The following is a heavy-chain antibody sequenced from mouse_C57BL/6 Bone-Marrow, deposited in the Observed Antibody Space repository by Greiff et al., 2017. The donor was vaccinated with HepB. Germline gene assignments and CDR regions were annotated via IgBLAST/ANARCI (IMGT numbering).Heavy chain of an antibody. CDR1: GFTFSDYG. CDR2: ISSGSSTI. CDR3: ARSDAPWFAY. Sequence: EVNVVESGGGLVKPGGSLKLSCAASGFTFSDYGMHWVRQAPEKGLEWVAYISSGSSTIYYADTVKGRFTISRDNAKNTLFLQMTSLRSEDTAMYYCARSDAPWFAYWGQGTLVTVSA. V-gene: IGHV5-17*01. J-gene: IGHJ3*01.